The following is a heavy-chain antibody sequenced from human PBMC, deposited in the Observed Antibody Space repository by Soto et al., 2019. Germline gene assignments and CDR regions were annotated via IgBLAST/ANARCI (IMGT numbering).Heavy chain of an antibody. J-gene: IGHJ3*02. D-gene: IGHD6-6*01. CDR3: AKGRDLGRCEYSSSFFAFDI. CDR1: GFTFDDYA. V-gene: IGHV3-9*01. Sequence: GGSLRLSCAASGFTFDDYAMHWVRQAPGKGLEWVSGISWNSGSIGYADSVKGRFTISRDNAKNSLYLQMNSRRAEDTALYYCAKGRDLGRCEYSSSFFAFDIWGQGTMVTVSS. CDR2: ISWNSGSI.